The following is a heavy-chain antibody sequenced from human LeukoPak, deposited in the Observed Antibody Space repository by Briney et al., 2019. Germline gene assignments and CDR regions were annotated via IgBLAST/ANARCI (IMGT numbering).Heavy chain of an antibody. CDR1: GYTFSNFG. V-gene: IGHV1-18*01. J-gene: IGHJ4*02. D-gene: IGHD2-2*01. Sequence: ASLKVSCKASGYTFSNFGISWVRQAPGQGLEWMGWISGNNDNPNYGQKFQGRLTVTTDSSTNTAYMELRNLRSDDTAVYYCARDGTSTDDYWGQGTLVTVSS. CDR3: ARDGTSTDDY. CDR2: ISGNNDNP.